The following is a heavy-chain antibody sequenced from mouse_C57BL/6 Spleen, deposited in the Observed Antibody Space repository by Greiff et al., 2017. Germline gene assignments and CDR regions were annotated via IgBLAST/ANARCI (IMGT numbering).Heavy chain of an antibody. V-gene: IGHV1-61*01. Sequence: QVQLQQSGAELVRPGSSVKLSCKASGYTFTSYWMDWVKQRPGQGLEWIGNIYPSDSETHYNQKFKDKATLTVDKSSSTAYMQLSSLTSEDSAVYYCARDYYGRAAYWGQGTLVTVSA. CDR1: GYTFTSYW. CDR3: ARDYYGRAAY. CDR2: IYPSDSET. J-gene: IGHJ3*01. D-gene: IGHD1-1*01.